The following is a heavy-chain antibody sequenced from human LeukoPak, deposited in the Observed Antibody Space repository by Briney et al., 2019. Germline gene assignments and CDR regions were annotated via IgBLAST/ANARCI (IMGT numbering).Heavy chain of an antibody. D-gene: IGHD5-18*01. Sequence: GGSLRLSCAASGFTFSSYGMHWVRQAPGRGLEWVAFIRYDGSNKYYADSVMGRFTISRDNSKNTLYLQMNSLRAEDTAVYYCAKDHGYGYSYGLGLTESLLGGRGTLVTVSS. CDR1: GFTFSSYG. CDR3: AKDHGYGYSYGLGLTESLL. J-gene: IGHJ4*02. V-gene: IGHV3-30*02. CDR2: IRYDGSNK.